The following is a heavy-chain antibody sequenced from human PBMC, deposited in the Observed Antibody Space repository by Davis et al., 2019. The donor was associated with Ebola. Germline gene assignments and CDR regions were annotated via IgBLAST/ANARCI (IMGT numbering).Heavy chain of an antibody. Sequence: GESLKISCVASGFTFSSYGMSWVRQAPGKGLEWAAIISGSGGSTHYVDSVKGRFTISRDNSKNSLYLQMNSLRAEDTAVYYCARAPDKAYQALYRCFDYWGQGTLVTVSS. CDR3: ARAPDKAYQALYRCFDY. CDR1: GFTFSSYG. CDR2: ISGSGGST. J-gene: IGHJ4*02. D-gene: IGHD2-2*02. V-gene: IGHV3-23*01.